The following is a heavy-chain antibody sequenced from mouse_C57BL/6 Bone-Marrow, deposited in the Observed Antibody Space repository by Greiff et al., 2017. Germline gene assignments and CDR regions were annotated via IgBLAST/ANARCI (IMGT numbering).Heavy chain of an antibody. V-gene: IGHV1-61*01. CDR2: IYPSDSET. Sequence: QVQLQQPGAELVRPGSSVKLSCKASGYTFTSYWMDWVKQRPGQGLEWIGNIYPSDSETHYNQKFKDKATLTVDKSSSTAYMQLSSLTSEDSAVYCCASYWDGGDYWGQGTTLTVSS. CDR3: ASYWDGGDY. J-gene: IGHJ2*01. CDR1: GYTFTSYW. D-gene: IGHD4-1*01.